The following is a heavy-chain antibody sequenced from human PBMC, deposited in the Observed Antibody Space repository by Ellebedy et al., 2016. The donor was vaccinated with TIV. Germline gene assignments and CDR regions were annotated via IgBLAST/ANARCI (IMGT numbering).Heavy chain of an antibody. J-gene: IGHJ6*02. CDR1: GFTFRSYG. D-gene: IGHD3-16*01. CDR3: ARIWQSYGMDV. V-gene: IGHV3-33*01. Sequence: PGGSLRLSCAATGFTFRSYGLHWVRQAPGKGLEWVAVISDDGTEKYYADSVKGRFTISRDNSKKTLYLQMNSLRAEDTAVYFCARIWQSYGMDVWGQGTTVIVSS. CDR2: ISDDGTEK.